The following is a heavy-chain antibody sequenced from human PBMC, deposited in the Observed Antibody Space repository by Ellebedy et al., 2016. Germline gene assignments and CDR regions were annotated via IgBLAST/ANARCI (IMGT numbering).Heavy chain of an antibody. CDR3: ARVPGYNWNDAPYAFDI. Sequence: SVKVSCXASGGTFSSYAISWVRQAPGQGLEWMGGIIPIFGTANYAQKFQGRVTITADESTSTAYMELSSLRSEDTAVYYCARVPGYNWNDAPYAFDIWGQGTMVTVSS. D-gene: IGHD1-1*01. CDR1: GGTFSSYA. CDR2: IIPIFGTA. V-gene: IGHV1-69*13. J-gene: IGHJ3*02.